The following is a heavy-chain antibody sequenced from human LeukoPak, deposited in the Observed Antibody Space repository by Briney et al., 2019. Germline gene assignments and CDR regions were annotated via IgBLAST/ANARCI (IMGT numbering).Heavy chain of an antibody. Sequence: PGGSLRLSCAASGFTFRSCGMHWVRQAPGKGLEWVAVISYDGSNKYYADSVKGRFSISRDNSKNTLYLEMNSLRAEDTAVYYCAKPYYYDSSGSYNYYGMDAWGQGTTVTVSS. CDR1: GFTFRSCG. CDR3: AKPYYYDSSGSYNYYGMDA. J-gene: IGHJ6*02. D-gene: IGHD3-22*01. CDR2: ISYDGSNK. V-gene: IGHV3-30*18.